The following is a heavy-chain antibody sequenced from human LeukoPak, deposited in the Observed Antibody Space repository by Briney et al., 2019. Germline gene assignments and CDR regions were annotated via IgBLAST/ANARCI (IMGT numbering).Heavy chain of an antibody. V-gene: IGHV1-46*01. Sequence: GASVKVSCKASGYTFTSYYMHWVRQAPGQGLDGMGIINPIGGSTNYAQKFQGRVTITADKSTSTAYMELSSLRSEDTAVYYCARDGYCSSTSCSHYYYMDVWGKGTTVTVSS. D-gene: IGHD2-2*03. CDR1: GYTFTSYY. CDR3: ARDGYCSSTSCSHYYYMDV. CDR2: INPIGGST. J-gene: IGHJ6*03.